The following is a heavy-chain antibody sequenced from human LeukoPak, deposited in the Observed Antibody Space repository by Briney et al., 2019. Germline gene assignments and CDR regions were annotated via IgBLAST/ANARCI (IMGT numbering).Heavy chain of an antibody. CDR1: GFTFSSYA. V-gene: IGHV3-23*01. CDR3: AKAPRRITMIVVVTFPRAPFDY. J-gene: IGHJ4*02. D-gene: IGHD3-22*01. Sequence: GGSLRLSCAASGFTFSSYAMSWVRQAPGKGLEWVSAISGSGGSTYYADSVKGRFTISRDNSKNTLYLQMNSLRAEDTAVYYFAKAPRRITMIVVVTFPRAPFDYWGQGTLVTVSS. CDR2: ISGSGGST.